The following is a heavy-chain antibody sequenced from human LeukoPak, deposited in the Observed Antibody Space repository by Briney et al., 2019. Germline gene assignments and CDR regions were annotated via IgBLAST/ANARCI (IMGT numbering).Heavy chain of an antibody. CDR1: GLSFSSCG. Sequence: RGSLRLSCAASGLSFSSCGMSWVRQAPGLGLEWVSAISGSGDSTYYKDSVKGRFTVTRDNSKNTLYLHMNNLRAEDMAVYYCAKLDHGSYVVANGYFDYWGQGTLVTVSS. V-gene: IGHV3-23*01. J-gene: IGHJ4*02. CDR3: AKLDHGSYVVANGYFDY. D-gene: IGHD2-21*01. CDR2: ISGSGDST.